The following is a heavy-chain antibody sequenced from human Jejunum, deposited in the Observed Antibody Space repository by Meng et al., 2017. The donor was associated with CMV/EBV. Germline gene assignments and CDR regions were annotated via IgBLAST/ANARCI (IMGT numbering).Heavy chain of an antibody. D-gene: IGHD1-26*01. J-gene: IGHJ4*02. V-gene: IGHV2-5*02. CDR1: GFSPSTSGEG. CDR3: AHFVGGYYPSRPDY. Sequence: FKEPGPTLVKPTQTLTLTCSFSGFSPSTSGEGVGWIRQPPGKALEWLALIYRGDDKRYSPSLNSRLTIAKDTSKNEVVLTLTNMGPIDTGTYYCAHFVGGYYPSRPDYWGQGTLVTVSS. CDR2: IYRGDDK.